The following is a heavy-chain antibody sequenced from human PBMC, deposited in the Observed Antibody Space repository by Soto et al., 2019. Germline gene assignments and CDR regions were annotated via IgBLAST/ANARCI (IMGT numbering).Heavy chain of an antibody. J-gene: IGHJ4*02. D-gene: IGHD3-10*01. CDR3: ARVIWPSDFHY. V-gene: IGHV3-7*03. CDR1: AFTFSDYY. Sequence: GGALRLSCVASAFTFSDYYMSWIRQAPGRGLEWMANISKDGSSKYYVDSVKGRFTISRDNAKNSLYLQMNSLRAEDTAVYYCARVIWPSDFHYWGQGTLVTVSS. CDR2: ISKDGSSK.